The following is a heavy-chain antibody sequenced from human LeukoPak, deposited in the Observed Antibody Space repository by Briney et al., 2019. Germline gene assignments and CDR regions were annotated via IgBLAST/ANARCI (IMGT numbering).Heavy chain of an antibody. CDR3: AKDSHMWISEYYFDY. V-gene: IGHV3-30*18. Sequence: PGGSLRLSCAASGFTFSSYGMHWVRQAPGKGLEWVAVISYDGSNKYYADSVKGRFTISRDNSKNTLYLQMNSLRAEDTAVYYCAKDSHMWISEYYFDYWGQGTLVTVSS. CDR2: ISYDGSNK. CDR1: GFTFSSYG. J-gene: IGHJ4*02. D-gene: IGHD5-12*01.